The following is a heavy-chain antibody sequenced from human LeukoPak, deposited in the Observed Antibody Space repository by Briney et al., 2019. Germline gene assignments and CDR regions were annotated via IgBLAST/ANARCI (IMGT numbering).Heavy chain of an antibody. CDR3: ARSVGPAAAGSYFDY. V-gene: IGHV3-21*01. CDR2: ISSSSSYI. Sequence: GGSLRLSCAASGFTFSSYSMNWVRQAPGKGLEWVSSISSSSSYIYYADSVKGRFTISRDNAKNSLYLQMNSLRAEDTAVYYCARSVGPAAAGSYFDYWGQGTLVTVSS. D-gene: IGHD1-26*01. CDR1: GFTFSSYS. J-gene: IGHJ4*02.